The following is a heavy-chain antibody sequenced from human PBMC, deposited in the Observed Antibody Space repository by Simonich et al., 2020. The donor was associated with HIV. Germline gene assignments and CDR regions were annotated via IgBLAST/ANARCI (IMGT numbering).Heavy chain of an antibody. CDR2: ISGNRGSI. D-gene: IGHD6-6*01. CDR1: GFTFDDYA. J-gene: IGHJ4*02. CDR3: AKDRYSSSSGSFDY. V-gene: IGHV3-9*03. Sequence: EVQLVESGGGLVQPGRSLRLSCAASGFTFDDYAMHWVRQARGEGREGVSGISGNRGSIGDADSVKGRFTISRDNAKNSLYLQMNSLRAEDMALYYCAKDRYSSSSGSFDYWGQGTLVTVSS.